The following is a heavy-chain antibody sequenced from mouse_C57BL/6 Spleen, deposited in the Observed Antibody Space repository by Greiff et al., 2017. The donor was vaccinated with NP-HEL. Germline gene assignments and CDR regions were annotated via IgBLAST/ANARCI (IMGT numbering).Heavy chain of an antibody. D-gene: IGHD2-3*01. CDR3: ARSGNDGYYPDY. CDR2: IHPNSGST. CDR1: GYTFTSYW. V-gene: IGHV1-64*01. J-gene: IGHJ2*01. Sequence: QAQLQQPGAELVKPGASVKLSCKASGYTFTSYWMHWVKQRPGQGLEWIGMIHPNSGSTNYNEKFKSKATLTVDKSSSTAYMQLSSLTSEDSAVYYCARSGNDGYYPDYWGQGTTLTVSS.